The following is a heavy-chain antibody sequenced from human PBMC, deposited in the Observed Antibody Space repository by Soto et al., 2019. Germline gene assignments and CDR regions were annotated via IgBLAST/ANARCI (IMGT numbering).Heavy chain of an antibody. J-gene: IGHJ4*02. CDR1: GGSISSYY. CDR2: IYYSGST. V-gene: IGHV4-59*01. D-gene: IGHD6-19*01. Sequence: SETLSLTCTVSGGSISSYYWSWIRQPPGKGLEWIGYIYYSGSTNYNPSLKSRVTISVDTSKNQFSLKLGSVTAADTAVYYCARTTDFGYSSGWPFDYWGQGTLVTVSS. CDR3: ARTTDFGYSSGWPFDY.